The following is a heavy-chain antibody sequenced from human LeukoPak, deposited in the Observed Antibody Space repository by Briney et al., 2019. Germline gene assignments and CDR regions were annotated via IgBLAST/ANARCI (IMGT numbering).Heavy chain of an antibody. CDR1: GGSISSSSYY. V-gene: IGHV4-39*07. CDR3: ARGVTNIVVVPAAIVEYYYYGMDV. J-gene: IGHJ6*02. CDR2: IYYSGST. Sequence: PSETLSLTCTVSGGSISSSSYYWGWIRQPPGKGLEWIGSIYYSGSTYYNPSLKSRVTISVDTSKNQFSLKLSSVTAADTAVYYCARGVTNIVVVPAAIVEYYYYGMDVWGQGTTVTVSS. D-gene: IGHD2-2*02.